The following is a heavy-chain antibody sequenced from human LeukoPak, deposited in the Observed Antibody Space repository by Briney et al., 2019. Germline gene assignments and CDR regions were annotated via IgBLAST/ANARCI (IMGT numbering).Heavy chain of an antibody. CDR2: IDWDDDK. V-gene: IGHV2-70*01. CDR1: GFSLSTRGMC. Sequence: SGPTLVNPTQTLTLTCTFSGFSLSTRGMCVSWIRQPPGKALEWLALIDWDDDKYYSTSLKTRLTISKDTSKNQVVLTMTNMDPVDTATYYCARLTYYYDSSGYYTQYYFDYWGQGTLVTVSS. J-gene: IGHJ4*02. D-gene: IGHD3-22*01. CDR3: ARLTYYYDSSGYYTQYYFDY.